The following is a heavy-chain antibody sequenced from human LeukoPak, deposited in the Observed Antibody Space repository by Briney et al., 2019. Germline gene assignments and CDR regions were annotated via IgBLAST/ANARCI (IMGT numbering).Heavy chain of an antibody. V-gene: IGHV1-8*01. CDR2: MNPTSGNA. J-gene: IGHJ4*02. Sequence: RASVKVSCKASGYTFTSYDITWVRQATGQGLEWMGWMNPTSGNAGYAQKFQGRVTMTRNTSINTVYMELSSLRSEDTAVYYCARGRGVRGVVISGYWGQGTLVTVSS. CDR3: ARGRGVRGVVISGY. D-gene: IGHD3-10*01. CDR1: GYTFTSYD.